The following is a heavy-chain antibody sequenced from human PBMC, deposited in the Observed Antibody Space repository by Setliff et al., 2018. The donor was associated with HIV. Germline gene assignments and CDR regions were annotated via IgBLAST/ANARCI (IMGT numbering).Heavy chain of an antibody. Sequence: NPSETLSLTCSVSGGSISDNKYYWSWIRQPPGKGLEWTGSIYHSGKTYYNPSLKRRLTISVDTSKNEFSLKLTSVTAADTAVYYCASRVYYYDESAILREEGFVPWGQGTLVTVSS. V-gene: IGHV4-39*01. CDR3: ASRVYYYDESAILREEGFVP. D-gene: IGHD3-22*01. CDR2: IYHSGKT. CDR1: GGSISDNKYY. J-gene: IGHJ5*02.